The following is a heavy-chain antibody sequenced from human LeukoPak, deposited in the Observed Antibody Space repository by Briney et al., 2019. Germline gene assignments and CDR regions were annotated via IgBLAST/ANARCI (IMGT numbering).Heavy chain of an antibody. V-gene: IGHV3-7*01. J-gene: IGHJ6*02. D-gene: IGHD6-25*01. CDR3: ARGGGSGYREGYYYGMDV. Sequence: SGGSLRLSCAASGFTFSSYWMSWVRQAPGKGLEWVANIKQDGSEKYYVDSVKGRFTISRDNAKNSLYLQMNSLRAEDTAVYYCARGGGSGYREGYYYGMDVWGQGTTVTVSS. CDR2: IKQDGSEK. CDR1: GFTFSSYW.